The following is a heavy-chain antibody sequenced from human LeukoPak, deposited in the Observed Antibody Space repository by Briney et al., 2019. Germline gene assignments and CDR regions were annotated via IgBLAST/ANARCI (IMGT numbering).Heavy chain of an antibody. CDR2: ISGSGGST. Sequence: PGGSLRLSCAASGFTFSSYGMSWVRQAPGKGLEWVSAISGSGGSTYYADSVKGRFTISRDNSKNTLYLQMNSLRAEDTAVYYCAKDLMITFGGVIVIPFDAFDIWGQGTMVTVSS. J-gene: IGHJ3*02. V-gene: IGHV3-23*01. CDR1: GFTFSSYG. CDR3: AKDLMITFGGVIVIPFDAFDI. D-gene: IGHD3-16*02.